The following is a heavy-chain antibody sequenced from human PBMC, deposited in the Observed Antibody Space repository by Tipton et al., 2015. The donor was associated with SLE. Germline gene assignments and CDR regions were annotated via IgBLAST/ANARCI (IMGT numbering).Heavy chain of an antibody. J-gene: IGHJ5*02. Sequence: TLSLTCTVSGGSISSSSYYWGWIRQPPGKGLEWIGSIYYSGSTYYNPSLKSRVTISVDTSKNQFSLKLSSVTAADTAVYYCARTKLRYFDWPYNWFDPWGQRTRVTVSS. CDR2: IYYSGST. CDR1: GGSISSSSYY. CDR3: ARTKLRYFDWPYNWFDP. V-gene: IGHV4-39*07. D-gene: IGHD3-9*01.